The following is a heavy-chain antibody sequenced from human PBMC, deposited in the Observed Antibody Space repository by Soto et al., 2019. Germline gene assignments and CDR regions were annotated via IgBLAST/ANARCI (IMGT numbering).Heavy chain of an antibody. J-gene: IGHJ4*02. CDR3: LREPSGWQIDY. CDR2: LHNSGIT. D-gene: IGHD6-19*01. Sequence: PSETLSLTCTVSGGSVSSASYWWSWVRQPPGKELEWIGYLHNSGITNYNPSLESRATISVDTSKNQFSLKLTSVTAADTAVYYCLREPSGWQIDYWGQGTLVTVSS. CDR1: GGSVSSASYW. V-gene: IGHV4-61*01.